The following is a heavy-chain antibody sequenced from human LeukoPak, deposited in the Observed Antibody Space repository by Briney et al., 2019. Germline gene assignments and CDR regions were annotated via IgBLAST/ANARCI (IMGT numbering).Heavy chain of an antibody. D-gene: IGHD4-23*01. J-gene: IGHJ4*02. Sequence: GGSLRLSCAASGFTFSNYAINWVRQAPDKGLEWVSAISGSGDSTYYADSVRGRFTIPRDNSKNTVYLHVSSLRAEDTALYFCAKDNSAYFDYWGQGTLITVSS. CDR1: GFTFSNYA. V-gene: IGHV3-23*01. CDR3: AKDNSAYFDY. CDR2: ISGSGDST.